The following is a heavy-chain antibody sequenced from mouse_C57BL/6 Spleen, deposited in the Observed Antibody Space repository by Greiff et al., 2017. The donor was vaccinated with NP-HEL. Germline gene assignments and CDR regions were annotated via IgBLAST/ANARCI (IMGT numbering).Heavy chain of an antibody. CDR3: AKNNGNYFDY. CDR2: IWRGGST. V-gene: IGHV2-5*01. J-gene: IGHJ2*01. CDR1: GFSLTSYG. Sequence: QVQLQQSGPGLVQPSQSLSITCTVSGFSLTSYGVHWVRQSPGKGLEWLGVIWRGGSTDYNAAFMSRLNITKDNSKSQVFFKMNSLQADDTAIYYCAKNNGNYFDYWGQGTTLTVSS. D-gene: IGHD2-1*01.